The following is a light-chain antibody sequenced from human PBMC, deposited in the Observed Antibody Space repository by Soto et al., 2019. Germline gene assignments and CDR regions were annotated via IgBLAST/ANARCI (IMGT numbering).Light chain of an antibody. CDR1: QSVSRSY. CDR3: QHYGGSFI. J-gene: IGKJ3*01. V-gene: IGKV3-20*01. CDR2: GAS. Sequence: EIVLTQSPGTVSLSPGERATLSCRASQSVSRSYLAWYQLKPGQAPRLLIYGASSRATGIPDRFSGSGSGTDFTLTISRLEPEDFAVYYCQHYGGSFIFGPGTKVDIK.